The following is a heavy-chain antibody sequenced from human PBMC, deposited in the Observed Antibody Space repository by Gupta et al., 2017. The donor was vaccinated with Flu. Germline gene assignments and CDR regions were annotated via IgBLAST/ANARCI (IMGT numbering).Heavy chain of an antibody. J-gene: IGHJ5*02. CDR3: ARAYPAPVRYSSGWVFDP. V-gene: IGHV3-33*01. CDR2: IWYDGSNK. D-gene: IGHD6-19*01. Sequence: KGLEWVAVIWYDGSNKYYADSVKGRFTISRDNSKNTLYLQMNSLRAEDTAVYYCARAYPAPVRYSSGWVFDPWGQGTLVTVSS.